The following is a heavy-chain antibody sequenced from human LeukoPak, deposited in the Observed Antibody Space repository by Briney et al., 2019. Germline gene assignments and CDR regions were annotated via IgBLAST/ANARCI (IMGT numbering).Heavy chain of an antibody. CDR1: GGSISSYY. CDR2: IYYSGST. J-gene: IGHJ6*02. CDR3: AGQPNYYDSSAWYYYGMDV. V-gene: IGHV4-59*01. D-gene: IGHD3-22*01. Sequence: SETLSLTCTVSGGSISSYYWSWIRQPPGKGLEWIGYIYYSGSTNYNPSLKSRVTISVDTSKNQFSLKLSSVTAADTAVYYCAGQPNYYDSSAWYYYGMDVWGQGTTVTVSS.